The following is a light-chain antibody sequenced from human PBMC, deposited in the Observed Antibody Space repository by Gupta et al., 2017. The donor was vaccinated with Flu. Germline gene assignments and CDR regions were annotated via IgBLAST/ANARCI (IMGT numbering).Light chain of an antibody. V-gene: IGKV3-11*01. Sequence: GERATRSCRARQSVSSYLAWYQQKPGQAPRLLIYDASNRATGIPARFSGSGSGTDFTLTISSLEPEDFAVYYCQQRSNWSFTFGPGTKVDIK. J-gene: IGKJ3*01. CDR2: DAS. CDR1: QSVSSY. CDR3: QQRSNWSFT.